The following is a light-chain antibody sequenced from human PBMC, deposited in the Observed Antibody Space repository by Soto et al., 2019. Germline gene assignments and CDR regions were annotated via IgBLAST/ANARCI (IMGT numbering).Light chain of an antibody. V-gene: IGKV3-11*01. J-gene: IGKJ2*01. Sequence: EIVLTQSPATLSLSPGERATLSCRASQSVSSYLAWYQQKPGQAPRLLIYDASNRATGIPARFSRSGYGTDFTHTISSLEPEDFAVYYCQQRSNWPPYTFVQGTKLEIK. CDR2: DAS. CDR1: QSVSSY. CDR3: QQRSNWPPYT.